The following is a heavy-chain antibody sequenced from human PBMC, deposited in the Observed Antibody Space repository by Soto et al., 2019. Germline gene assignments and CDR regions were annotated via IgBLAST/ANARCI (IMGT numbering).Heavy chain of an antibody. V-gene: IGHV4-61*01. J-gene: IGHJ5*02. CDR2: IYFSGST. Sequence: SETLSLTCTVSGGSVSSGSYYWSWIRQPPGKGLEWIGYIYFSGSTNYNPSLKSRVTISVDTSKNQFSLKLSSVTAADTAVYYCARKPPGKLVIDPWGQGTLVTVAS. D-gene: IGHD1-1*01. CDR3: ARKPPGKLVIDP. CDR1: GGSVSSGSYY.